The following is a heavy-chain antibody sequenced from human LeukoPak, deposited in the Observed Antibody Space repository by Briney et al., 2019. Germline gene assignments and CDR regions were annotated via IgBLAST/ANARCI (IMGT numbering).Heavy chain of an antibody. J-gene: IGHJ4*02. D-gene: IGHD4-17*01. V-gene: IGHV1-2*06. CDR3: ARDDLGDYGTTFDY. CDR2: INPNGGGT. CDR1: GYTFTGYY. Sequence: ASVKVSCKASGYTFTGYYMHWVRQAPGQGLEWMGRINPNGGGTNYQGRVTMTRDTSISTAYTEVSRLKSGDTAVYYCARDDLGDYGTTFDYWGQGALVTVSS.